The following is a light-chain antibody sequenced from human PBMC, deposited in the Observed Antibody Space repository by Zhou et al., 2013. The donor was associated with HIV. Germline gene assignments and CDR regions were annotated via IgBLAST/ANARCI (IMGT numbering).Light chain of an antibody. CDR3: EQYKIYPRT. CDR1: QSLGGW. Sequence: DIQMTQSPSTLSASVGDRVTITCRASQSLGGWLAWYQQKPGKVPKLLIYKTSNLESGVPSRFSGGGFGTEFSLTINSLQPDDFATYYCEQYKIYPRTFGQ. CDR2: KTS. J-gene: IGKJ1*01. V-gene: IGKV1-5*03.